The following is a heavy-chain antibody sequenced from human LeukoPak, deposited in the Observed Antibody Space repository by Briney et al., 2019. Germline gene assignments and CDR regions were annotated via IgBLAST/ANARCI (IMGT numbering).Heavy chain of an antibody. CDR3: ARDSDSSGWYASGY. CDR1: GYTFTGYY. J-gene: IGHJ4*02. V-gene: IGHV1-2*02. D-gene: IGHD6-19*01. Sequence: ASVKVSCKASGYTFTGYYMHWVRQAPGQGLEWMGWINPNSGGTNYAQKFQGRVTMTRDTSISTAYMELSRLSSDDTAVYYCARDSDSSGWYASGYWGQGTLVTVSS. CDR2: INPNSGGT.